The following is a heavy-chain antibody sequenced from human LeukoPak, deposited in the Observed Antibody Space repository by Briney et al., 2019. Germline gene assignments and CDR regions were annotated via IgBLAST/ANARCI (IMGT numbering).Heavy chain of an antibody. Sequence: GGSLRLSCAASGFTFSSYWMSWVRQAPGKGLEWVANIKQDGSEKYYVDSVKGRFTISRDNAKNSLHLQMNSLRAEDTAVYYCARGRRIVGATTAYSGMDVWGQGTTVTVSS. J-gene: IGHJ6*02. CDR1: GFTFSSYW. V-gene: IGHV3-7*05. CDR3: ARGRRIVGATTAYSGMDV. CDR2: IKQDGSEK. D-gene: IGHD1-26*01.